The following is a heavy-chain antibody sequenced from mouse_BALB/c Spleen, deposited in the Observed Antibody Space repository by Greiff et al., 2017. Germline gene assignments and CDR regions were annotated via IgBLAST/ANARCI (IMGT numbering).Heavy chain of an antibody. J-gene: IGHJ2*01. V-gene: IGHV1S34*01. CDR3: ARGGHYYYGSSYSLDY. D-gene: IGHD1-1*01. CDR2: ISCYNGAT. CDR1: GYSFTGYY. Sequence: LVKTGASVKISCKASGYSFTGYYMHWVKQSHGKSLEWIGYISCYNGATSYNQKFKGKATFTVDTSSSTAYMQFNSLTSEDSAVYYCARGGHYYYGSSYSLDYWGQGTTLTVSS.